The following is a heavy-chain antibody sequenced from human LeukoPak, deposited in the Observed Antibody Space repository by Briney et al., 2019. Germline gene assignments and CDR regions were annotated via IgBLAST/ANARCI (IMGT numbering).Heavy chain of an antibody. CDR3: ARDYSSSSDWYFDL. J-gene: IGHJ2*01. CDR1: GGSFSGYH. CDR2: INHSGST. Sequence: PSETLSLTCAVYGGSFSGYHWSWIRQPPGKGLEWIGEINHSGSTNYNPSLKSRVTISVDTSKNQFSLKLSSVTAADTAVYYCARDYSSSSDWYFDLWGRGTLVTVSS. D-gene: IGHD6-13*01. V-gene: IGHV4-34*01.